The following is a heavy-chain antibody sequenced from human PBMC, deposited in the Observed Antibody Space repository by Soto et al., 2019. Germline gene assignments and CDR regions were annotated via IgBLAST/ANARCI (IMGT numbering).Heavy chain of an antibody. CDR1: GYTFTRYG. D-gene: IGHD4-17*01. Sequence: QVQLVQSGAEVKKPGASVKVSCKASGYTFTRYGISWVRQAPGQGLEWMGWISAHNGNTNYAQKRQGRVTMTTDTSTSTAYMELRSLRSDDTAVDYCARDPYGDYALYYFDYCGQGTLVTVSS. J-gene: IGHJ4*02. CDR3: ARDPYGDYALYYFDY. V-gene: IGHV1-18*01. CDR2: ISAHNGNT.